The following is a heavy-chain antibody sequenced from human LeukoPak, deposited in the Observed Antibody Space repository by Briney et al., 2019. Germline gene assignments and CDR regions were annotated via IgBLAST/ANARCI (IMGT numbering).Heavy chain of an antibody. Sequence: GSLRLSCAASGFPFSSYAMSWVRQAPGKGLEWVSAISGSGGTTYYADSLKGRFTISRDNSKNTLYLQMNSLRAEDTAVYYCARDGRGDAARSHFDYWGQGTLVTVSS. CDR3: ARDGRGDAARSHFDY. CDR1: GFPFSSYA. V-gene: IGHV3-23*01. D-gene: IGHD1-26*01. CDR2: ISGSGGTT. J-gene: IGHJ4*02.